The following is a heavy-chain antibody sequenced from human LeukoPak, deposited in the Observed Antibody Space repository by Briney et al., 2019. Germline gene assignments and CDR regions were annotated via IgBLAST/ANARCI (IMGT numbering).Heavy chain of an antibody. D-gene: IGHD3-3*01. Sequence: ASVKLSCKASGFPFTAYYFHWVRQAPGQGLEWMGWLNPNSGDTNYAQKFQGRVTMTRDTSISTAYMELSRLRSDDTAVYYCARDPQYYDFWSGHRYNWFDPWGQGTLVTVSS. J-gene: IGHJ5*02. CDR3: ARDPQYYDFWSGHRYNWFDP. CDR1: GFPFTAYY. CDR2: LNPNSGDT. V-gene: IGHV1-2*02.